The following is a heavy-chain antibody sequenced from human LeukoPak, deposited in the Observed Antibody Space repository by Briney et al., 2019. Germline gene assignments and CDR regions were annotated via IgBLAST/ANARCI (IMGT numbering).Heavy chain of an antibody. CDR3: ARVVYKNWFDP. Sequence: SETLSLTCTVSGGSISSYYWSWIRQPPGKGLEWIGYIYYSGSTNYNPSLKSRVTISVDTSKNQFSLKLSSVTAAATAVYYCARVVYKNWFDPWGQGTLVTVSS. J-gene: IGHJ5*02. CDR2: IYYSGST. CDR1: GGSISSYY. V-gene: IGHV4-59*01. D-gene: IGHD5-24*01.